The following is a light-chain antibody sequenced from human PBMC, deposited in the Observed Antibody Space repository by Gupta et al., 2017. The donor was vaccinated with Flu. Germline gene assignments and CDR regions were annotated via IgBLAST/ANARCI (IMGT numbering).Light chain of an antibody. V-gene: IGKV3-11*01. Sequence: EIVLTHSPPTLSLSPGERTTLSCRSSQSVSSYLAWYQQKPGQAPRLLIYDASNRATGIPARFSGSGSGTDFTLTISSLEPEDFAVYYCQQRGNWPWTFGQGTXVEIK. CDR1: QSVSSY. CDR3: QQRGNWPWT. CDR2: DAS. J-gene: IGKJ1*01.